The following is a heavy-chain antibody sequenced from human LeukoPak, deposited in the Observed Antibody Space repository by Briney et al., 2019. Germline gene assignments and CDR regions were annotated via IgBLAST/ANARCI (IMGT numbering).Heavy chain of an antibody. Sequence: GGSLRLSCAASGFTFSSYSMNWVRKAPGKGLGWVSSISSSSSTIYYADSVKGRFTISRDNAKNSLYLQMNSLRAEDTAVYYCARDNSALLLWFGELFPDAFDIWGQGTMVTVSS. CDR3: ARDNSALLLWFGELFPDAFDI. D-gene: IGHD3-10*01. V-gene: IGHV3-48*01. CDR1: GFTFSSYS. J-gene: IGHJ3*02. CDR2: ISSSSSTI.